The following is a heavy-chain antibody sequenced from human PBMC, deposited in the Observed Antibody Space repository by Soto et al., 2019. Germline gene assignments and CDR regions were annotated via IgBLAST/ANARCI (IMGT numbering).Heavy chain of an antibody. D-gene: IGHD2-2*02. CDR2: IIPIFGTA. CDR3: GLRYCIITSSYKRRIAFDI. J-gene: IGHJ3*02. V-gene: IGHV1-69*13. Sequence: SVKVSCKASGGTFSSYAISWVRQAPGEGLEWMGGIIPIFGTANYAQKFQGRVTSTADESTSTAYMEPSSLRTEDTAGDYCGLRYCIITSSYKRRIAFDIWGQGTMVTVSS. CDR1: GGTFSSYA.